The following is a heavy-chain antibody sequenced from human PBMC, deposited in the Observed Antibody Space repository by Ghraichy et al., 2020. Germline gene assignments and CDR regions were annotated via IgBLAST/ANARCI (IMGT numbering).Heavy chain of an antibody. CDR3: ARGGYYDSSGYFYADAFDI. V-gene: IGHV3-30*03. CDR2: ISYDGSHK. D-gene: IGHD3-22*01. J-gene: IGHJ3*02. CDR1: GFTFSSYG. Sequence: GGSLRLSCAASGFTFSSYGMHWVRQAPGKGLEWVAVISYDGSHKYNADSVKGRFTISRDNSKDTLFLQMNSLRAEDTAVYYCARGGYYDSSGYFYADAFDIWGQGTMVTVSS.